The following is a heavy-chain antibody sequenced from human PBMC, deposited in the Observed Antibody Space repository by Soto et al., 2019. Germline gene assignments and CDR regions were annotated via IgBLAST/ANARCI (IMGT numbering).Heavy chain of an antibody. D-gene: IGHD5-12*01. J-gene: IGHJ6*02. CDR3: ARRGAVEMATILHGMDV. CDR1: GYSFTSYW. Sequence: GESLKISCKGSGYSFTSYWISWVRQMPGKGLEWMGRIDPSDSYTNYSPSFQGHVTISADKSISTAYLQWSSLKASDTAMYYCARRGAVEMATILHGMDVWGQGTTVTVSS. V-gene: IGHV5-10-1*01. CDR2: IDPSDSYT.